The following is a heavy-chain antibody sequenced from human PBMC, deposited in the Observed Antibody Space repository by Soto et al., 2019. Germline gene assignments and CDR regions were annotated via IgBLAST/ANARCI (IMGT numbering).Heavy chain of an antibody. CDR1: GYTFANYL. J-gene: IGHJ6*02. Sequence: QVQLVQSGAEVRGPGASVQVSCKASGYTFANYLISWVRQAPGQGLEWMGWISTYNGNTNYARKVQGRVTMTTDTSTTTAYMELRSLRYDDTAVYYCGRLMDYYYGKDVWGQGTTVTVSS. D-gene: IGHD3-10*01. CDR3: GRLMDYYYGKDV. V-gene: IGHV1-18*01. CDR2: ISTYNGNT.